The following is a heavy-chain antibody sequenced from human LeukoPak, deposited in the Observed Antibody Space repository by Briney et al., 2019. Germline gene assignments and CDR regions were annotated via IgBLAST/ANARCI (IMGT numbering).Heavy chain of an antibody. V-gene: IGHV3-30*04. D-gene: IGHD3-16*01. CDR3: ARDLGGGAFDI. CDR2: ISFDGTDA. CDR1: GFTFSSYA. Sequence: GGSLRLSCAASGFTFSSYAIHWVRQAPGKGLEWVAVISFDGTDAFYADSVKGRFTISRDNSKNTLYLQMNGLRADDTAVYYCARDLGGGAFDIWGQGTMVTVSS. J-gene: IGHJ3*02.